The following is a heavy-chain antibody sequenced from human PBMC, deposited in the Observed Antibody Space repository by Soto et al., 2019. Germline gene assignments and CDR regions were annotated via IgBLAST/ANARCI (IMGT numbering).Heavy chain of an antibody. CDR1: GFTFSSYW. J-gene: IGHJ3*02. CDR3: ARGDFYYNSGPFSYAIDI. Sequence: SLRLSFAASGFTFSSYWMMWVRQAPGTGREWVANIKQDGSQKCYVDSVKGRFTNSTDNARNSLYLQMSSLRVEETAVYYCARGDFYYNSGPFSYAIDISGQGTMVTVSS. CDR2: IKQDGSQK. V-gene: IGHV3-7*04. D-gene: IGHD3-10*01.